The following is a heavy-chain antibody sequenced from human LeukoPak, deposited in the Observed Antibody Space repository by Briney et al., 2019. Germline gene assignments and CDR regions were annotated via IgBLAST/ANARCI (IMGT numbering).Heavy chain of an antibody. CDR1: GFTFSSYA. J-gene: IGHJ5*02. CDR2: ISGSGGST. D-gene: IGHD6-13*01. Sequence: GGSLRLSCAASGFTFSSYAMSWVRQAPGKGLEWVSAISGSGGSTYYADSVKGRFTISRDNSKNTLYLQMNSLRAEDTAVYYCAKTINSSWYQLYNWFDPWGRGTLVTVSS. V-gene: IGHV3-23*01. CDR3: AKTINSSWYQLYNWFDP.